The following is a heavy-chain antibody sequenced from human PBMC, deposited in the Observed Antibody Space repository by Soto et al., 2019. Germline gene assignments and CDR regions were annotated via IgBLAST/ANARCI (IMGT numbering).Heavy chain of an antibody. Sequence: SETLSLTCTVSGGSISSSSYYWGWIRQPPGKGLEWIGSIYYSGSTYYNPSLTSRVTISVDTSKNQFSLRLSSVTAADTAVYYCARFGLDASLDVWGQGTTVTVSS. V-gene: IGHV4-39*01. J-gene: IGHJ6*02. CDR1: GGSISSSSYY. D-gene: IGHD3-10*01. CDR3: ARFGLDASLDV. CDR2: IYYSGST.